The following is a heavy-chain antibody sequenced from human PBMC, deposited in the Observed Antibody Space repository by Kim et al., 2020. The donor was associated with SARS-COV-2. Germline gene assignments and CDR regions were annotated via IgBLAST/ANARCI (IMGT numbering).Heavy chain of an antibody. V-gene: IGHV3-30*18. D-gene: IGHD6-19*01. J-gene: IGHJ4*02. CDR3: AKDVFPLEYSSGCPDY. Sequence: GGSLRLSCAASGFTFSSYGMHWVRQAPGKGLEWVAVISYDGSNKYYADSVKGRFTISRDNSKNTLYLQMNSLRAEDTAVYYCAKDVFPLEYSSGCPDYWGQGTLVTVSS. CDR1: GFTFSSYG. CDR2: ISYDGSNK.